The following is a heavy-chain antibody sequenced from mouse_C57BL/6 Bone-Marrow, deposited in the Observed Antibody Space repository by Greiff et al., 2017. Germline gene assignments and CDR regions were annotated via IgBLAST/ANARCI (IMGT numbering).Heavy chain of an antibody. Sequence: EVKLVESGGGLVKPGGSLKLSCAASGFTFSSYAMSWVRQTPEKRLEWVATISDGGSYTYYPDNVKGRFTLSRDNAKNNLYLQMSHLKSEDTAMYYCARGRGTIVTKWYFDVWGTGTTVTVAS. CDR2: ISDGGSYT. D-gene: IGHD2-5*01. CDR1: GFTFSSYA. J-gene: IGHJ1*03. CDR3: ARGRGTIVTKWYFDV. V-gene: IGHV5-4*03.